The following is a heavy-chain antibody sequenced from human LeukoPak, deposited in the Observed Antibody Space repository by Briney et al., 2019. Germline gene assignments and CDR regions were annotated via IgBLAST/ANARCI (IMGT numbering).Heavy chain of an antibody. D-gene: IGHD3-22*01. J-gene: IGHJ4*02. V-gene: IGHV1-8*01. CDR1: GYTFTSYD. Sequence: ASVKVSCKASGYTFTSYDINWVRQATGQGLEWMGWMNPNSGNTGYAQKFQGRVTMTEDTSTDTAYMELSSLRSEDTAVYYCATLKDTSGYYSYWGQGTLVTVSP. CDR2: MNPNSGNT. CDR3: ATLKDTSGYYSY.